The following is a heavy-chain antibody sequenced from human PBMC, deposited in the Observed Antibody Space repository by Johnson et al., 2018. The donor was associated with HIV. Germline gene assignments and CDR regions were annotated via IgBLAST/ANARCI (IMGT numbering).Heavy chain of an antibody. V-gene: IGHV3-64*01. J-gene: IGHJ3*02. CDR2: ISSNGGRT. CDR3: ARERVHDKSGLDAFDI. CDR1: GFTVSRNH. D-gene: IGHD3-3*01. Sequence: VQLVESGGGLIQPGGSLRLSCAASGFTVSRNHMSWVRQAPGKGLDYVSAISSNGGRTYYANAVKGRFTISRDNSKNTLYLQMGRLRADDKAVYYCARERVHDKSGLDAFDIWGHGTMVTVSS.